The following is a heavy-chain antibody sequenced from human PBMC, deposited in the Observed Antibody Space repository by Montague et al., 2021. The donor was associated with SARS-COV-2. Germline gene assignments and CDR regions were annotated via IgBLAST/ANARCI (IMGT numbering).Heavy chain of an antibody. CDR1: GGPISNYY. V-gene: IGHV4-59*01. Sequence: SETLSLTCTVSGGPISNYYWSWIRQPPGRGLEWIGYVYYSGSTDYSPSLKSRVTISLYTSKNQFSLKVTSVTAADTAVYYCARGGGYYNYGLDVWGPGTTVTVSS. CDR2: VYYSGST. D-gene: IGHD3-22*01. J-gene: IGHJ6*02. CDR3: ARGGGYYNYGLDV.